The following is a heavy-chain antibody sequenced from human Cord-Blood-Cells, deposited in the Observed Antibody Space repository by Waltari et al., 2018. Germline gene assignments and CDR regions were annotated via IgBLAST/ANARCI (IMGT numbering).Heavy chain of an antibody. J-gene: IGHJ3*02. Sequence: QVQLQESGPGLVKPSQTLSLTCTVSGGSISSGSYYWSWIRQPAGKGLEWIGYIYTSGSTNYTPSLKSRVTISVDTSKNQFSLKLSSVTAADTAVYYCARDNSGDDAFDIWGQGTMVTVSS. CDR1: GGSISSGSYY. CDR3: ARDNSGDDAFDI. D-gene: IGHD7-27*01. CDR2: IYTSGST. V-gene: IGHV4-61*09.